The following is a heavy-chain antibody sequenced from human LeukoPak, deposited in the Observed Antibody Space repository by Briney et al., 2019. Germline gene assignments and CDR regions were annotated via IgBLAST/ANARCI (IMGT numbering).Heavy chain of an antibody. Sequence: GGSMRLACAAYGFTFSSYAMSWVRQAPGKGLEWVSAISGSGGSTYYADSVKGRFTISRDNSKNTLYLQMNSLRAEDTAVYYCAKSVAARFYFDYWGQGTLVTVSS. CDR3: AKSVAARFYFDY. CDR1: GFTFSSYA. J-gene: IGHJ4*02. D-gene: IGHD6-6*01. CDR2: ISGSGGST. V-gene: IGHV3-23*01.